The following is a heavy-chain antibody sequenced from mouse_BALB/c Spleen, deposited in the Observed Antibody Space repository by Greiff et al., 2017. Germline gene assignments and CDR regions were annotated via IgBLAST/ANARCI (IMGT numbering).Heavy chain of an antibody. V-gene: IGHV5-17*02. D-gene: IGHD1-1*01. CDR2: ISSGSSTI. J-gene: IGHJ2*01. CDR3: ARSLTTVVFDY. CDR1: GFTFSSFG. Sequence: EVMLVESGGGLVQPGGSRKLSCAASGFTFSSFGMHWVRQAPEKGLEWVAYISSGSSTIYYADTVKGRFTISRDNPKNTLFLQMTSLRSEDTAMYYCARSLTTVVFDYWGQGTTLTVSS.